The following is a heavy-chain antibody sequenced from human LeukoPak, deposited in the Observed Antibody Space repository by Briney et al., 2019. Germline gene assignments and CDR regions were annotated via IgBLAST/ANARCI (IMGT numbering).Heavy chain of an antibody. CDR2: IWYDGSNK. Sequence: GGSLRLSCAASGFTFSSYGMHWVRQAPGKGLEWVAVIWYDGSNKYYADSVKGRFTVSRDNSESTLYLQMNSLGTEDTAVYYCAKDLVATGRYFDYWGQGTPVTVSS. CDR3: AKDLVATGRYFDY. D-gene: IGHD5-12*01. CDR1: GFTFSSYG. J-gene: IGHJ4*02. V-gene: IGHV3-30*02.